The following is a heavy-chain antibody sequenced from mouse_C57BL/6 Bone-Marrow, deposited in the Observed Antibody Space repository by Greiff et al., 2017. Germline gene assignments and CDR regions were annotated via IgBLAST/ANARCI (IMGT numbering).Heavy chain of an antibody. J-gene: IGHJ3*01. V-gene: IGHV1-59*01. Sequence: VQLQQSGAELAKPGASVKLSCKASGYTFTSYWMHWVKQRPGQGLEWIGVIDPSDSYTNYNQKFKGKATLTVDTSSSTAYMQLSSLTSEDSAVYYCARYSSWFAYWGQGTLVTVSA. CDR3: ARYSSWFAY. CDR2: IDPSDSYT. CDR1: GYTFTSYW.